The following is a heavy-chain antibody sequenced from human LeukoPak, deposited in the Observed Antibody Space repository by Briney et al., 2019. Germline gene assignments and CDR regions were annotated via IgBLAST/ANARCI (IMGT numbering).Heavy chain of an antibody. J-gene: IGHJ6*03. CDR3: ARAIWSGFSMDV. D-gene: IGHD3-3*01. CDR2: IIPIFGTA. Sequence: SVKVSCKASGGTFSSYAISWVRQAPGQGLEWMGGIIPIFGTANYAQKFQGRVTITTDESTSTAYMELSSLRSEDTAVYYCARAIWSGFSMDVWGKGTTVTVSS. CDR1: GGTFSSYA. V-gene: IGHV1-69*05.